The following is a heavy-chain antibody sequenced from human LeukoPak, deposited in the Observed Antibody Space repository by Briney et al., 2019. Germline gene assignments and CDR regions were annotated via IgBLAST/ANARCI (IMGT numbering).Heavy chain of an antibody. CDR3: AREEASGALDALDI. Sequence: GGSLRLSCAASGFSFSSYTMNWVRQAPGKGLEWVSFISGSSNYIHYADSVKGRFTISRDNAKNSLYLQMNSLRAEDTAVYYCAREEASGALDALDIWGQGTMVTVSS. CDR2: ISGSSNYI. J-gene: IGHJ3*02. V-gene: IGHV3-21*01. D-gene: IGHD3-3*01. CDR1: GFSFSSYT.